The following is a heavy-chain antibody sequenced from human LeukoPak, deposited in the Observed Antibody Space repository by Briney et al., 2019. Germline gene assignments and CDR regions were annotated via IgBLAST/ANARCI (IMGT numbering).Heavy chain of an antibody. V-gene: IGHV1-69*05. CDR3: ARYGSTSWTSVPTHGPDAFDI. CDR2: IIPIFGTA. Sequence: SVKVSCKASGDNFSSYVITWVRQAPGQGLEWMGGIIPIFGTANYAQKFQGRVTITTDESTSTAYMELSSLRSEDTAVYYCARYGSTSWTSVPTHGPDAFDIWGQGTMVTVSS. CDR1: GDNFSSYV. J-gene: IGHJ3*02. D-gene: IGHD2-2*01.